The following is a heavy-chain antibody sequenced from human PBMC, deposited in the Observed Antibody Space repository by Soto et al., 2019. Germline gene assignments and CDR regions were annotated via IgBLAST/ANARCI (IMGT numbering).Heavy chain of an antibody. D-gene: IGHD5-12*01. CDR3: ATTTEYSPYWYFDL. V-gene: IGHV4-39*01. Sequence: QLQLQESGPGLVKPSETLSHTCTVAGGSITRNTYYWVWIRQPPGEGLEWIGSIYFTGSTEYNPSLRSRVTMSIDTSKNRFFLKLNSVTAADTAMYYCATTTEYSPYWYFDLWGRGTLVTVSS. J-gene: IGHJ2*01. CDR2: IYFTGST. CDR1: GGSITRNTYY.